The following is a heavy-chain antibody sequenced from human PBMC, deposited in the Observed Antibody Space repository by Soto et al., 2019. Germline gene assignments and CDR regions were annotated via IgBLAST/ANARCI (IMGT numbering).Heavy chain of an antibody. Sequence: GASVKVSCKASGYTFTGYYMHWVRQAPGQGLEWMGWINPNNGGTNYAQKFQGRVTVTRDTSISTASMELSRLRSDDTAVYYCAREWPYDSSGYYYPLGYWGQGTLVTVSS. CDR3: AREWPYDSSGYYYPLGY. V-gene: IGHV1-2*02. D-gene: IGHD3-22*01. J-gene: IGHJ4*02. CDR2: INPNNGGT. CDR1: GYTFTGYY.